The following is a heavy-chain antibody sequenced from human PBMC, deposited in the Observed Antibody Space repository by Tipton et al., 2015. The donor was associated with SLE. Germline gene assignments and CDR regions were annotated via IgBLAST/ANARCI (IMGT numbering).Heavy chain of an antibody. CDR2: INHSGST. V-gene: IGHV4-34*01. CDR1: GYSISSGYY. CDR3: ARGDMIVDY. J-gene: IGHJ4*02. D-gene: IGHD3-22*01. Sequence: TLSLTCAVSGYSISSGYYWSWIRQPPGKGLEWIGEINHSGSTNYNPSLKSRVTISVDTSKNQFSLKLSSVTAADTAVYYCARGDMIVDYWGQGTLVTVSS.